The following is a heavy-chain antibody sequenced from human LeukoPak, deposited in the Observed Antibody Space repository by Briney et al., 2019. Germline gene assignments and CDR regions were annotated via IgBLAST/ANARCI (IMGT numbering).Heavy chain of an antibody. CDR3: ARDIGGYSLGSSFDH. V-gene: IGHV3-30*04. CDR2: ISYDGRNK. D-gene: IGHD5-18*01. J-gene: IGHJ4*02. Sequence: GAPIPSCAAVGCIFSSYSMHRGRQPPARREEGGVVISYDGRNKYYEHSVKGRFTISSDTSKNTLFLQMNRLSAADTAVYYCARDIGGYSLGSSFDHWGQGTLVTVSS. CDR1: GCIFSSYS.